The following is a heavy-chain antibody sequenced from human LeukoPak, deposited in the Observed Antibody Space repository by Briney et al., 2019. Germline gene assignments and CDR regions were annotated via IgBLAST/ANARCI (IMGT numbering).Heavy chain of an antibody. V-gene: IGHV4-39*07. CDR2: IYYSGST. CDR1: GGSISSSSYY. D-gene: IGHD5-24*01. J-gene: IGHJ4*02. Sequence: SETLSLTCTVSGGSISSSSYYWGWIRQPPGKGLEWIGSIYYSGSTYYNPSLKSRVTISVDTSKNQFSLKLSSVTAADTAVYYCARAVEMATIFGYWGQGTLVTVSS. CDR3: ARAVEMATIFGY.